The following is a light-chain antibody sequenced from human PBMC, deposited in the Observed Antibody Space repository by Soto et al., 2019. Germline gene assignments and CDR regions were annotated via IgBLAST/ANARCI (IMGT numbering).Light chain of an antibody. J-gene: IGKJ3*01. CDR2: DAS. CDR3: QQYSNWPPIFT. CDR1: QSVGSN. Sequence: EIVMTQSPATLSVSPGERVTLSCRARQSVGSNLAWYQQKPGQAPRLLMCDASKRATGIPARFSGSGSGTDFTLTISSLQSEDSAVYYCQQYSNWPPIFTFGPGTKVEIK. V-gene: IGKV3-15*01.